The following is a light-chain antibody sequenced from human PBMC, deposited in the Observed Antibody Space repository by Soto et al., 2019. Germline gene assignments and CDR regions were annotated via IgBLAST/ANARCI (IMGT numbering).Light chain of an antibody. CDR2: GNS. V-gene: IGLV1-40*01. Sequence: QSVLTQPPSVSGAPGQRVTISCTGSSSNIGAGYDVHWYQQLPGTAPKLLIYGNSNRPSGVPDRFSGSKSGTSASLAITGVQAEDGAYYYRQSYDSSLGGYVLGTGTKVTVL. J-gene: IGLJ1*01. CDR1: SSNIGAGYD. CDR3: QSYDSSLGGYV.